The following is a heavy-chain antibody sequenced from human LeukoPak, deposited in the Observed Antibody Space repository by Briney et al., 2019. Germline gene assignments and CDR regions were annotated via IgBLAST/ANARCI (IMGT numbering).Heavy chain of an antibody. D-gene: IGHD3-22*01. CDR2: MNPNSGNT. V-gene: IGHV1-8*02. CDR1: GGTFSNYA. CDR3: AVTYYYDSSGYAPGAFDI. Sequence: ASVKVSCKASGGTFSNYAINWVRQATGQGLEWMGWMNPNSGNTGYAQKFQGRVTMTRNTSISTAYMELSSLRSEDTAVYYCAVTYYYDSSGYAPGAFDIWGQGTMVTVSS. J-gene: IGHJ3*02.